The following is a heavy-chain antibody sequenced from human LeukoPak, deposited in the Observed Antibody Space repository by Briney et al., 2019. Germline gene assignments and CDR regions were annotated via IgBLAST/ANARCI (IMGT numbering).Heavy chain of an antibody. CDR1: GFTFSSYG. CDR2: IRYDESNQ. CDR3: AKDIAVAGTMMSGGDY. V-gene: IGHV3-30*02. D-gene: IGHD6-19*01. Sequence: GGSLRLSCAAFGFTFSSYGMHWVRQVPGKGLEWVAFIRYDESNQYYADSVKGRFTISRDNSKNTLYLQMNSLRPEDTAVYYSAKDIAVAGTMMSGGDYWGQGTLVTVSS. J-gene: IGHJ4*02.